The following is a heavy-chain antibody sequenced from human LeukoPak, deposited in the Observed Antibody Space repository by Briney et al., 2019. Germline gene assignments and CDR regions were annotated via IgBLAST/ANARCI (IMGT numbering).Heavy chain of an antibody. CDR1: GFTFENYW. Sequence: GGSLRLSCAASGFTFENYWMTWVRQAPGKGLEWVSSISSSSSYIYYADSVKGRFTISRDNAKNSLYLRMNSLRAEDTAVYYCARVVPPTQIALDVWGQGTTVTVSS. V-gene: IGHV3-21*01. J-gene: IGHJ6*02. D-gene: IGHD2-15*01. CDR3: ARVVPPTQIALDV. CDR2: ISSSSSYI.